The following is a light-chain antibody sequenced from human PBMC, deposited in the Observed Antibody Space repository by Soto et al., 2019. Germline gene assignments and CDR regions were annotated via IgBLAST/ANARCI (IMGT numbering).Light chain of an antibody. Sequence: DIVMTQSPDSLAVSLGERATINCKSSQSVLYSSTNKNYLAWYQQKAGQPPKLLIYWASTRESGVPDRISGSGSGTDFTLTISSRQAEDVAVYYCQQYYSSPRTFGQGTKLEIK. V-gene: IGKV4-1*01. CDR1: QSVLYSSTNKNY. CDR3: QQYYSSPRT. CDR2: WAS. J-gene: IGKJ2*01.